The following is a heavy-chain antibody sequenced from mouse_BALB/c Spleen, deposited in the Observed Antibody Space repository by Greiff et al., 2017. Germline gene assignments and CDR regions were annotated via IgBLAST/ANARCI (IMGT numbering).Heavy chain of an antibody. CDR3: ARERGYGNYKFAY. J-gene: IGHJ3*01. CDR1: GFTFSSYA. CDR2: ISSGGSYT. D-gene: IGHD2-10*02. Sequence: EVKVVESGGGLVKPGGSLKLSCAASGFTFSSYAMSWVRQSPEKRLEWVAEISSGGSYTYYPDTVTGRFTISRDNAKNTLYLEMSSLRSEDTAMYYCARERGYGNYKFAYWGQGTLVTVSA. V-gene: IGHV5-9-4*01.